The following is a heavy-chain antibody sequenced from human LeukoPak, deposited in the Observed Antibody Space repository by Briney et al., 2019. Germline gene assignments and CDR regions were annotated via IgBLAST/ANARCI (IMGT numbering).Heavy chain of an antibody. CDR3: ARDPGAAAGNLWS. Sequence: GGSLRLSCAASGFTVSSNYMSWVRQAPGKGLEWVSVIYSGGSTYYADSVKGRFTISRDNSKNTLYLQMNSLRAEDTALYYCARDPGAAAGNLWSWGQGTLVTVSS. CDR2: IYSGGST. V-gene: IGHV3-66*01. CDR1: GFTVSSNY. J-gene: IGHJ5*02. D-gene: IGHD6-25*01.